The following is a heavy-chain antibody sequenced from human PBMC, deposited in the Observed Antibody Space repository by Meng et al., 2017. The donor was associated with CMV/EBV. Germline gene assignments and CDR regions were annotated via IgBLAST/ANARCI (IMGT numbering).Heavy chain of an antibody. D-gene: IGHD3-22*01. Sequence: SETLSLTCTVSGGSISSYYWSWIRQPPGKGLEWIGYIYYSGSTNYNPSLKSRVTISVDTSKNQFSLKLSSVTAADTAVYCCAREEGLRYYDSSGYFGRFDYWGQGTLVTVSS. CDR3: AREEGLRYYDSSGYFGRFDY. V-gene: IGHV4-59*01. J-gene: IGHJ4*02. CDR1: GGSISSYY. CDR2: IYYSGST.